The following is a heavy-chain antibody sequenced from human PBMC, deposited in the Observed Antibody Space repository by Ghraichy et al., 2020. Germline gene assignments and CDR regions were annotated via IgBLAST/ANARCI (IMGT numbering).Heavy chain of an antibody. CDR1: GFTFSDYY. CDR2: ISSSGSTI. D-gene: IGHD1-26*01. V-gene: IGHV3-11*01. Sequence: GGSLRLSCAASGFTFSDYYMSWIRQAPGKGLEWVSYISSSGSTIYYSDSVKGRFTISRDNAKNSLYLQMNSLRAADTAVYYCSRQRMGMKTLNDYWGQGTLVTVSS. J-gene: IGHJ4*02. CDR3: SRQRMGMKTLNDY.